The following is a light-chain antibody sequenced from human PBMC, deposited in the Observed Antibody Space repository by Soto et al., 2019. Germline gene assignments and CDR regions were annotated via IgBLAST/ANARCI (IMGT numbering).Light chain of an antibody. CDR1: SSDVGGYNY. CDR3: SSHTSTSTRV. Sequence: QSVLTQPASVSGSPGQSITISCTGTSSDVGGYNYVSWYQQHPGKAPKLMIYEVSNRPSGVSNRFSGSKSGNTASLTISGLQAEDEAEYYCSSHTSTSTRVFGTGTKVTVL. CDR2: EVS. J-gene: IGLJ1*01. V-gene: IGLV2-14*01.